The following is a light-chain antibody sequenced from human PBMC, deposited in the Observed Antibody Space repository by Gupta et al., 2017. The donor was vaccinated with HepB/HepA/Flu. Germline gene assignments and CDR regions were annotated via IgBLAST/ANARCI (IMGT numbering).Light chain of an antibody. CDR1: QSVSNN. Sequence: EIVMTQSPAILSVSPGERATLSCRTSQSVSNNLAWYQQKPGQAPRLLIYGASTRTTGIPARFSGAGSGTQFTLTISSLQSEDFAVYYCQQYNNWLITFGQGTRLEIK. J-gene: IGKJ5*01. CDR2: GAS. V-gene: IGKV3-15*01. CDR3: QQYNNWLIT.